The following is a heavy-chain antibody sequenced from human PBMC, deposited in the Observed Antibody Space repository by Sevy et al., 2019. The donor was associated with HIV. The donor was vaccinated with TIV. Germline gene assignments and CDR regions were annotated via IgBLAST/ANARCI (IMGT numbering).Heavy chain of an antibody. CDR1: GYSFTSYE. V-gene: IGHV1-46*01. Sequence: ASVKVSCKASGYSFTSYEIHWVRQAPGQGLEWMGLINPSGGSTSSAGKFQGRVTMIRDTSTTTVYMELRSLRSEDTAVYFCARLRACGGDYYYYDLWGQGNLVTVSS. CDR3: ARLRACGGDYYYYDL. CDR2: INPSGGST. D-gene: IGHD2-21*02. J-gene: IGHJ5*02.